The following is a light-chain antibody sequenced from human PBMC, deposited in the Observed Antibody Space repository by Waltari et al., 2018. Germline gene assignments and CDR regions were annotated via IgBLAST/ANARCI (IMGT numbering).Light chain of an antibody. V-gene: IGKV3D-11*01. CDR1: EDIKHY. CDR3: QQRVTWLLT. J-gene: IGKJ4*01. Sequence: EIVLTQSPGTLSLSPGERATLPCGASEDIKHYLAWYQQKGGQPPRLLIFDASNRATGTPARFSGSGSGTDFNLTISALEPEDFAVYYCQQRVTWLLTFGGGTKVEI. CDR2: DAS.